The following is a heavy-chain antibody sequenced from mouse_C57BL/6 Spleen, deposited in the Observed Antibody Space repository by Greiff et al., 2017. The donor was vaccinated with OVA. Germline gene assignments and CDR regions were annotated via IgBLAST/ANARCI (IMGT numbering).Heavy chain of an antibody. CDR3: ARSKTGTSWFAY. Sequence: VQLQQSGPELVKPGASVKISCKASGYAFSSSWMNWVKQRPGKGLEWIGRIYPGDGDTNYNGKFKGKATLTADKSSSTAYMQLSSLTSEDSAVYFCARSKTGTSWFAYWGQGTLVTVSA. D-gene: IGHD4-1*01. CDR1: GYAFSSSW. V-gene: IGHV1-82*01. J-gene: IGHJ3*01. CDR2: IYPGDGDT.